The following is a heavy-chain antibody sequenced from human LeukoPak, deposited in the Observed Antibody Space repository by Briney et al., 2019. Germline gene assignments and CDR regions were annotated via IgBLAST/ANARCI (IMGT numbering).Heavy chain of an antibody. CDR2: INPNSGGT. D-gene: IGHD3-10*01. CDR3: ARGIHYGSGSSHCYFDL. J-gene: IGHJ2*01. Sequence: RASVKVSCKASGYTFTGYFLHWVRQAPGQGLESMGWINPNSGGTNYAQKFQGRVTMTRDTSISTAYMDLSRLRSDDTAMYYCARGIHYGSGSSHCYFDLWGRGTLVTVSS. V-gene: IGHV1-2*02. CDR1: GYTFTGYF.